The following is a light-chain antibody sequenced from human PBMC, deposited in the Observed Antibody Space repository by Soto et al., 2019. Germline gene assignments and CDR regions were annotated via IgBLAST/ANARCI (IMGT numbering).Light chain of an antibody. J-gene: IGKJ1*01. Sequence: DIRMTQSPSTLSATVGDRVTITCRASQRISSWLAWYQQKPGKAPKLLIYDASSLESGVPSRFSGSGSGTEFTLTISSLQPDDFATYYCQQYNNHSPTWTFGQGTKVDI. CDR2: DAS. V-gene: IGKV1-5*01. CDR3: QQYNNHSPTWT. CDR1: QRISSW.